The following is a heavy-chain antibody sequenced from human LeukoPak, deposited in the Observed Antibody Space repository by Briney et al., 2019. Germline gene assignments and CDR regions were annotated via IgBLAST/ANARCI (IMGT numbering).Heavy chain of an antibody. Sequence: PGGSLRLSCAAPAITFSGYHMNWVRQAPGKGLEWVSYIGSGYNIYYADSVKGRFTISRDNAKNSLYLQMNSLGAEDTAVYYCVRDRDWAFAYWGQGTLVTVSS. CDR1: AITFSGYH. J-gene: IGHJ4*02. V-gene: IGHV3-69-1*01. CDR3: VRDRDWAFAY. CDR2: IGSGYNI. D-gene: IGHD2-21*01.